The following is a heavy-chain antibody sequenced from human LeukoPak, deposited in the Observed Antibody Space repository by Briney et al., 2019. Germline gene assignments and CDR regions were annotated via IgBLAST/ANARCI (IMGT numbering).Heavy chain of an antibody. D-gene: IGHD4-23*01. V-gene: IGHV3-23*01. J-gene: IGHJ6*03. Sequence: PGGSLRLSCAASGFTFSSYAMSWVRQAPGKGLEWVSAISGSGGSTYYADSVKGRFTISRDNSKNTLYLQMNSLRAEDTAVYYCAKDNQPGGKLYYMDVWGKGTTVTVSS. CDR1: GFTFSSYA. CDR2: ISGSGGST. CDR3: AKDNQPGGKLYYMDV.